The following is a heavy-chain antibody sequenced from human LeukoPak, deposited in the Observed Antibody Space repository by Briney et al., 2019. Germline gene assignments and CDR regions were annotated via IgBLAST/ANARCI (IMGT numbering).Heavy chain of an antibody. D-gene: IGHD6-13*01. CDR2: ISSSGFTI. Sequence: GGSLRLSCAASGFTFSSYDMNWVRQAPGKGLEWVSCISSSGFTIYYADSVKGRFTISRDNSKNTLYLQMNSLRAEDTAVYYCAKSGAAAATDYWGQGTLVTVSS. CDR3: AKSGAAAATDY. CDR1: GFTFSSYD. J-gene: IGHJ4*02. V-gene: IGHV3-48*03.